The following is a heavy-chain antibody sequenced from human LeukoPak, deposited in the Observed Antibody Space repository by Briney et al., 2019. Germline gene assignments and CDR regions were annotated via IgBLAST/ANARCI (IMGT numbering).Heavy chain of an antibody. J-gene: IGHJ5*02. CDR2: INPSGGST. D-gene: IGHD2-2*02. V-gene: IGHV1-46*01. CDR1: GYIFTSYF. CDR3: AGDRRCSSTSCYTNWFDP. Sequence: HWASVKVSCKASGYIFTSYFMHWVRQAPGQGLEWMGLINPSGGSTRYAQKLQGRVTMTTDTSTSTAYMELRSLRSDDTAVYYCAGDRRCSSTSCYTNWFDPWGQGTLVTVSS.